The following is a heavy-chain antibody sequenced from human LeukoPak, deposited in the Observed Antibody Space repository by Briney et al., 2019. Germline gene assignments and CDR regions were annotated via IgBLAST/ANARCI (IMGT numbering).Heavy chain of an antibody. D-gene: IGHD3-3*01. Sequence: PGGSLRLSCAASGFTFDDYAMHWVRQAPGKGLEWVSLISWDGGSTYYADSVKGRFTISRDNSKNSLYLQMNSPRAEDTALYYCAKSGFLEWFLDYWGQGTLVTVSS. CDR2: ISWDGGST. CDR3: AKSGFLEWFLDY. V-gene: IGHV3-43D*03. CDR1: GFTFDDYA. J-gene: IGHJ4*02.